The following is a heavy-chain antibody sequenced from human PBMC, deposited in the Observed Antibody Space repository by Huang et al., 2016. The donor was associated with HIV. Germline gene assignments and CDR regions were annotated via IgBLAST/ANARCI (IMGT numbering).Heavy chain of an antibody. D-gene: IGHD3-10*01. CDR2: IRTGGEA. CDR3: AKDRWVSGELLYFDY. CDR1: EFTFSSYA. J-gene: IGHJ4*02. V-gene: IGHV3-23*01. Sequence: VRLLESGGGLVQPGGSLRLSCAASEFTFSSYAMSWVRLAPGKGLEWVSTIRTGGEAYYAGYVKGRFTITRDNAKKMLYLQMTSLRDEDTAVYYCAKDRWVSGELLYFDYWGQGTLVTVSS.